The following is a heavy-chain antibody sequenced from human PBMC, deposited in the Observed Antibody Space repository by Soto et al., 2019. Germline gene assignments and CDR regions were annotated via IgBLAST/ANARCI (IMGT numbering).Heavy chain of an antibody. D-gene: IGHD3-22*01. CDR2: IYTSGST. Sequence: PSATXSLTCTFSVCSIMIYYLIWIRHPAGKGLEWIGRIYTSGSTNYNPSLKSRVTMSVDTSKNQFSLKLSSVTAADTAVYYCEREWYYYDSSGYYIWFDNWGKGNLVTV. CDR1: VCSIMIYY. J-gene: IGHJ5*02. CDR3: EREWYYYDSSGYYIWFDN. V-gene: IGHV4-4*07.